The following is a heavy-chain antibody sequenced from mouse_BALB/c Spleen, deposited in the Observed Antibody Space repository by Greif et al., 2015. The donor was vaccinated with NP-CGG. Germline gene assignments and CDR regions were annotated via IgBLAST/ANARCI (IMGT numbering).Heavy chain of an antibody. V-gene: IGHV1S81*02. CDR1: GYTFTSYW. J-gene: IGHJ4*01. Sequence: VQLQQSGAELVKPGASVKLSCKASGYTFTSYWMHWVKQRPGQGLEWIEEINPSNGRTNYNEKFKSKATLTVDKSSGTAYMRLSSLTSEDSAVYYCARYYYAMDYWGQGTSVTVSS. CDR3: ARYYYAMDY. CDR2: INPSNGRT.